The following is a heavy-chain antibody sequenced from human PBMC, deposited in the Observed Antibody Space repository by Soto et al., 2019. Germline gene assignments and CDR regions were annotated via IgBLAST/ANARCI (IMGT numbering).Heavy chain of an antibody. Sequence: GGSLRLSCAASGFTFSSYAMSWVRQAPGKGLEWVSAISGSGGSTYYADSMKGRFTISRDNSKNTLYLQMNSLRAEDTAVYYCAKDMAAGTSYYYYYGMDVWGQGTTVTVSS. CDR2: ISGSGGST. D-gene: IGHD6-13*01. V-gene: IGHV3-23*01. CDR3: AKDMAAGTSYYYYYGMDV. J-gene: IGHJ6*02. CDR1: GFTFSSYA.